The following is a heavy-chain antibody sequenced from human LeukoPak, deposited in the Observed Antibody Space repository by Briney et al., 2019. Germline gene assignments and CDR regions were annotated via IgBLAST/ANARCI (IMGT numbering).Heavy chain of an antibody. CDR3: ARRDYDILTGYLGNFDY. CDR2: IYYSGCT. V-gene: IGHV4-39*01. J-gene: IGHJ4*02. Sequence: SETLSFTCTVSGGSISSSSYYWGWIRQPPGKGLEWIGSIYYSGCTYYNPSLKSRVTIPVDTSKNQFSLKLSSVTAADTAVYYCARRDYDILTGYLGNFDYWGQGTLVTVSS. D-gene: IGHD3-9*01. CDR1: GGSISSSSYY.